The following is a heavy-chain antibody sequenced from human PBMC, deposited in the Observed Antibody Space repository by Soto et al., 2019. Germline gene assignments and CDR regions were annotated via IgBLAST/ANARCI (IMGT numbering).Heavy chain of an antibody. CDR2: IYRGGIT. J-gene: IGHJ5*02. CDR3: AIGNPDWFDP. CDR1: GYSISGGRY. D-gene: IGHD1-1*01. Sequence: PSETLSLTCAVSGYSISGGRYWGWIRQPPGKGLEWIGTIYRGGITYYNPSLKSRVTISIDTSKNHFSLRLSSVTATDTAVYFCAIGNPDWFDPWGQGTLVTVS. V-gene: IGHV4-38-2*01.